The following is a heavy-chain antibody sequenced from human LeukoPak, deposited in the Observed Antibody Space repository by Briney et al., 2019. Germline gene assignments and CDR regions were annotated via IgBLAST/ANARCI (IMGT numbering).Heavy chain of an antibody. CDR2: IWYDGSNK. Sequence: GRSLRLSCAASGFTFSSYGMHWVRQAPGKGLEWVAVIWYDGSNKYYADSVKGRFTISRDNSKNTLYLQMNSLRAEDTAVYYCARDPSASRFTDAFDIWGQGTMVTVSS. V-gene: IGHV3-33*01. J-gene: IGHJ3*02. CDR3: ARDPSASRFTDAFDI. CDR1: GFTFSSYG. D-gene: IGHD2-2*02.